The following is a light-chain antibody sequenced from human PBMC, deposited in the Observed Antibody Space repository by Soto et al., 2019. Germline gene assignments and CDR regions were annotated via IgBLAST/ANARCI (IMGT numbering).Light chain of an antibody. CDR2: DNN. J-gene: IGLJ2*01. V-gene: IGLV1-51*01. Sequence: SVLTQPPSVSAAPGQKVSISCSGSSSNIGDNYVSWYQQFPGTAPKLIIYDNNKRPSGIPDRFSGSASGTSATLGITGLQTGDEADYYCGTWDTSLSAGVFGGGTKLTVL. CDR3: GTWDTSLSAGV. CDR1: SSNIGDNY.